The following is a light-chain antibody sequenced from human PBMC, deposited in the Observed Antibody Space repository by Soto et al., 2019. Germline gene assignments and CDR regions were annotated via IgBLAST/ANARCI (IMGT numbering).Light chain of an antibody. CDR1: SSNIGAGYP. J-gene: IGLJ2*01. CDR2: ANS. Sequence: QSVPTQPPSVSGAPGQRVTISCTGSSSNIGAGYPVHWYQQLPGTAPKLLISANSNRPSGVPDRFSGSKSDTSASLAITGLQAEDESYYYCQSYDSSLSAVIFGGGTKLTVL. V-gene: IGLV1-40*01. CDR3: QSYDSSLSAVI.